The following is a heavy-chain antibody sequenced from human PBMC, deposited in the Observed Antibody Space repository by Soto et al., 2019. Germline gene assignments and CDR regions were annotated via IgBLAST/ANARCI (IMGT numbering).Heavy chain of an antibody. CDR3: AHSMIKGYYFDY. J-gene: IGHJ4*02. D-gene: IGHD3-22*01. CDR2: IYWDDDK. CDR1: GFSLSTSGVG. V-gene: IGHV2-5*02. Sequence: QITLKESGPTLVKPTQTLTLTCTFSGFSLSTSGVGVGWIRQPPGKALEWLALIYWDDDKRYSSSLKSRLTSTKDTSKNHVVLTMANMDPVDTATYYCAHSMIKGYYFDYWGQGTLVTVSS.